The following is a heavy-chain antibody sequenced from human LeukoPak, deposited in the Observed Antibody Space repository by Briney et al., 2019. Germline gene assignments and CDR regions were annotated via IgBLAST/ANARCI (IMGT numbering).Heavy chain of an antibody. Sequence: GRSLRLSCAASGFTFDDYAMHWVRQAPGKGLEWVSGISWNSGSIGCADSVKGRFTISRDNAKNSLYLQMNSLRAEDMALYYCAKSAVAGTGGYFDYWGQGTLVTVSS. V-gene: IGHV3-9*03. CDR2: ISWNSGSI. CDR1: GFTFDDYA. CDR3: AKSAVAGTGGYFDY. J-gene: IGHJ4*02. D-gene: IGHD6-19*01.